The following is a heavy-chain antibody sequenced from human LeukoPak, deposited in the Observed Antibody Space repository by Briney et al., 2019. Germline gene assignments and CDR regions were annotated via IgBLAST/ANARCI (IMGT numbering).Heavy chain of an antibody. J-gene: IGHJ4*02. CDR2: ISHSGNT. CDR1: GGSFTDYY. Sequence: SETLSLTCAVSGGSFTDYYWSWIRQFPGKGLEWIGEISHSGNTNLNPSLESRVTISMSTSNYQFSLKLTSVTAADTAVYYCARGSRLPLDYWGQGSLVTVSS. D-gene: IGHD4-11*01. CDR3: ARGSRLPLDY. V-gene: IGHV4-34*01.